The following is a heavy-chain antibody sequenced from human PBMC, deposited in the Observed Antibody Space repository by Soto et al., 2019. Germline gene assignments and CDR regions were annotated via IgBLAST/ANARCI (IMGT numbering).Heavy chain of an antibody. Sequence: QVQLQESGPGLVKPSETLSLTCTVSGGSISSYYWSWIRQPPGKGLEWIGYLYYSGSTNYNPSLKSRVTISVDTSKNQFSRKLSSVTAADTAVYYCARGEIFDYWGQGTLVTVSS. CDR2: LYYSGST. CDR3: ARGEIFDY. V-gene: IGHV4-59*01. CDR1: GGSISSYY. J-gene: IGHJ4*02. D-gene: IGHD2-21*01.